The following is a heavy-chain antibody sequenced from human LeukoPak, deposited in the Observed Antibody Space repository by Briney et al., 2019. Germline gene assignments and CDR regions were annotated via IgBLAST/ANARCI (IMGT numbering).Heavy chain of an antibody. D-gene: IGHD1-26*01. J-gene: IGHJ4*02. V-gene: IGHV4-59*01. Sequence: SETLSLTCTVSGGPISSYYWSWIRQPPGKGLEWIGYIYYSGSTNYNPSLKSRVTISVDTSKNQFSLTLSSVTAADTAVYYCPTYSGSYEMGSYYFDYWGQGTLVTGSS. CDR1: GGPISSYY. CDR3: PTYSGSYEMGSYYFDY. CDR2: IYYSGST.